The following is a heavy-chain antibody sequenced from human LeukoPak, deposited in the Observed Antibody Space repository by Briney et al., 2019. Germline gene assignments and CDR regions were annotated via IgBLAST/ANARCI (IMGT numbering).Heavy chain of an antibody. CDR3: ARGVRIFSQSWFDP. Sequence: SETLSLTCAVYGGSFSGYYWSWIRQPPGKGLEWIGEINHSGSTNYNPSLKSRVTIPVDTSKNQFSLKLSSVTAADTAVYYCARGVRIFSQSWFDPWGQGTLVTVSS. CDR2: INHSGST. V-gene: IGHV4-34*01. J-gene: IGHJ5*02. D-gene: IGHD3-3*01. CDR1: GGSFSGYY.